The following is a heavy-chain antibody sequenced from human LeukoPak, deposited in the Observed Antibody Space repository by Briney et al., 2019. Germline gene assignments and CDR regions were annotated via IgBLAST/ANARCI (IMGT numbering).Heavy chain of an antibody. J-gene: IGHJ4*02. V-gene: IGHV1-18*01. D-gene: IGHD3-22*01. CDR3: ARDRPDYYDSSGYYRDNFDY. CDR1: GYTFTSYG. Sequence: ASVKVSCKASGYTFTSYGISWVRQAPGQGLEWMGWISAYNRNTNYAQKLQGRVTMTTDTSTSTAYMELRSLRSDDTAVYYCARDRPDYYDSSGYYRDNFDYWGQGTLVTVSS. CDR2: ISAYNRNT.